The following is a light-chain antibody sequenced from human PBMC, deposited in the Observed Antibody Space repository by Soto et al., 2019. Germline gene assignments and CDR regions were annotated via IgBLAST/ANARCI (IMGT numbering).Light chain of an antibody. CDR3: QQYENRPT. CDR1: LASRNY. Sequence: QMTQSPSSLSASVGDRVTITCQASLASRNYFNGYQEKVGKAPKLLIYDVSNLETGVPSRFSGSGSETDFTFNIRSLHPEDIATYYCQQYENRPTFGQGTRLEI. V-gene: IGKV1-33*01. CDR2: DVS. J-gene: IGKJ5*01.